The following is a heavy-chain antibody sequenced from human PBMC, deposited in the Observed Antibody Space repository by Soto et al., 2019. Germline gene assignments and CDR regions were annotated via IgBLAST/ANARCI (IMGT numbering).Heavy chain of an antibody. V-gene: IGHV4-34*01. CDR2: INHSGST. CDR1: GGSFSGYY. Sequence: PSETLSLTCAVYGGSFSGYYWSWIRQPPGKGLEWIGEINHSGSTNYNPSLKSRVTISVDTSKSQFSLKLSSVTAADTAVYYCARGHYYYYGMDVWGQGTTVTVSS. CDR3: ARGHYYYYGMDV. J-gene: IGHJ6*02.